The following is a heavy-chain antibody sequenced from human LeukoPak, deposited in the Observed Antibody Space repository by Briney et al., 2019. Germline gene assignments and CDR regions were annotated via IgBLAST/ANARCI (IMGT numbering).Heavy chain of an antibody. CDR2: ISTDGYTT. Sequence: GGSLRLSCAASGLAFSAYKMHWVRQAPRKGLVWVSRISTDGYTTDYADFVQGRFTASRDNAKNTWSLEMNSLRAEDTAVYYCVVGGSPGYWGQGTLVTVSS. J-gene: IGHJ4*02. CDR1: GLAFSAYK. V-gene: IGHV3-74*01. D-gene: IGHD2-15*01. CDR3: VVGGSPGY.